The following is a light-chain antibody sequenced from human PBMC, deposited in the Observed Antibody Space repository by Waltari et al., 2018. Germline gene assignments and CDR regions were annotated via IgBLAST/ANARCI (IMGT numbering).Light chain of an antibody. J-gene: IGLJ2*01. CDR1: NIGSKS. Sequence: SYVLTQPPSVSVAPGKTARISCGGNNIGSKSVHWYQQKPGQAPVLVIYDDSDRPSGMPERFSGSNSGNTATLTISRVEAGDEADYYCQVWDSSTHHVVFGGVTKLTVL. CDR3: QVWDSSTHHVV. V-gene: IGLV3-21*04. CDR2: DDS.